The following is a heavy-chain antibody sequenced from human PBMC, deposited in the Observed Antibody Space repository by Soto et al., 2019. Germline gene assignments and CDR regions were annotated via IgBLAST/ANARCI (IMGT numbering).Heavy chain of an antibody. D-gene: IGHD3-16*02. V-gene: IGHV1-69*13. CDR2: IIPIFGTA. CDR1: GGTFSSYA. J-gene: IGHJ4*02. CDR3: ARFAYVWGSYRYPALDY. Sequence: VKVSCKASGGTFSSYAISWVRQAPGQGLEWMGGIIPIFGTANYAQKFQGRVTITADESTSTAYMELSSLRSEDTAVYYCARFAYVWGSYRYPALDYWGQGTLVTVSS.